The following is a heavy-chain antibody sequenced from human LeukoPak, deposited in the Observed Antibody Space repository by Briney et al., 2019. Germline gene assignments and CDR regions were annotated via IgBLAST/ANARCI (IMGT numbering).Heavy chain of an antibody. Sequence: PSETLSLTCAVYGGSFSGYYWSWIRQPPGKGLEWIGEINHSGSTNYNPSLKSRVTISVDTSKNQFSLKLSSVTAADTAVYYCARAVPLSGFDYWGQGTLVTVSS. CDR1: GGSFSGYY. D-gene: IGHD1-14*01. J-gene: IGHJ4*02. CDR3: ARAVPLSGFDY. V-gene: IGHV4-34*01. CDR2: INHSGST.